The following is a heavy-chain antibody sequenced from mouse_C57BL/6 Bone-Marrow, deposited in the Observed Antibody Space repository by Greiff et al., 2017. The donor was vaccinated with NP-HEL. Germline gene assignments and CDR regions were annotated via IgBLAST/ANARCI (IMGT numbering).Heavy chain of an antibody. CDR1: GYTFTSYW. Sequence: QVQLQQPGAELVKPGASVKLSCKASGYTFTSYWMQWVKQRPGQGLEWIGEIDPSDSYTNYNQKFKGKATLTVDTSSSTAYMQLSSLKSEDSAVYYCAREGLSLYAMDYWGQGTSVTVSS. CDR3: AREGLSLYAMDY. CDR2: IDPSDSYT. D-gene: IGHD3-1*01. V-gene: IGHV1-50*01. J-gene: IGHJ4*01.